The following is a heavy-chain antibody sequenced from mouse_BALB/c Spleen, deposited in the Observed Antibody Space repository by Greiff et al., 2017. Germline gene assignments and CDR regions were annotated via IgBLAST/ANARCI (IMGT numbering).Heavy chain of an antibody. D-gene: IGHD2-14*01. Sequence: EVMLVESGGGLVQPGGSLKLSCAASGFTFSSYTMSWVRQTPEKRLEWVAYISNGGGSTYYPDTVKGRFTISRDNAKNTLYLQMSSLKSEDTAMYYCARQKGYDGMDYWGQGTSVTVSS. CDR1: GFTFSSYT. CDR3: ARQKGYDGMDY. V-gene: IGHV5-12-2*01. J-gene: IGHJ4*01. CDR2: ISNGGGST.